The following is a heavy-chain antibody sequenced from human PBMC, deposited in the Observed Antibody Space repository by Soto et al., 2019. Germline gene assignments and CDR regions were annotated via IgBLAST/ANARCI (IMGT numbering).Heavy chain of an antibody. CDR2: IKPDGNEK. D-gene: IGHD4-4*01. CDR3: ARRQYSGWRY. Sequence: GGSLRLSCAASGFTFSTYWMSWVRQAPGKGLEWVANIKPDGNEKYYVDSVKGRFTISRDNAKNSLYLQMNSLRVEDSAVYYCARRQYSGWRYWGQGTLVTVSS. CDR1: GFTFSTYW. V-gene: IGHV3-7*03. J-gene: IGHJ4*02.